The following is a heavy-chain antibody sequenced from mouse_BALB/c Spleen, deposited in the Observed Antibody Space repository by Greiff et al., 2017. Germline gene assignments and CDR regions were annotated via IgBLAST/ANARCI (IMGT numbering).Heavy chain of an antibody. J-gene: IGHJ4*01. CDR3: ARSTTATYYAMDY. Sequence: EVQLVESGPGLVKPSQSLSLTCTVTGYSITSDYAWNWIRQFPGNKLEWMGYISYSGSTSYNPSLKSRISITRDTSKNQFFLQLNSVTTEDTATYYCARSTTATYYAMDYWGQGTSVTVSS. V-gene: IGHV3-2*02. CDR2: ISYSGST. D-gene: IGHD1-2*01. CDR1: GYSITSDYA.